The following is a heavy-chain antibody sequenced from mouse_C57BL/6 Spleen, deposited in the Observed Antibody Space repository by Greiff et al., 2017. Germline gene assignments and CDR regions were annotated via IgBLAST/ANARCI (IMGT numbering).Heavy chain of an antibody. CDR1: GYAFSSSW. V-gene: IGHV1-82*01. CDR3: ARIYGSSYYFDY. Sequence: VHLVESGPELVKPGASVKISCKASGYAFSSSWMNWVKQRPGKGLEWIGRIYPGDGDTNYNGKFKGKATLTADKSSSTAYMQLSSLTSEDSAVYCCARIYGSSYYFDYWGQGTTLTVSS. D-gene: IGHD1-1*01. CDR2: IYPGDGDT. J-gene: IGHJ2*01.